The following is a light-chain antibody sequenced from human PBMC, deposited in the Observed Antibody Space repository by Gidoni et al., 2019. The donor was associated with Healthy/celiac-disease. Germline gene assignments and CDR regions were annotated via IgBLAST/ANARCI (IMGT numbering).Light chain of an antibody. CDR1: QSVSSY. CDR3: QQRSNWPLIT. Sequence: EIVLTQSPATLSLSPGERATLSCRASQSVSSYLAWYQQKPGQAPRLLIYDAYNRATGIPARFSGSWSGTDFTLTISSLEPEDFAVYYCQQRSNWPLITFGQXTRLEIK. V-gene: IGKV3-11*01. J-gene: IGKJ5*01. CDR2: DAY.